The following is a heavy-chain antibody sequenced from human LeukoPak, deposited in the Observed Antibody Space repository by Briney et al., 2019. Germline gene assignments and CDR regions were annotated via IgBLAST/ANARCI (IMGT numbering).Heavy chain of an antibody. CDR3: AREIPCSSSSCLDY. Sequence: GSSVNVSCKASGYTFTAYYMHWVRQAPGQGLEWMGWINPHSGGTNFAQKFQGTVTMTRDTSITTAHMELSRLTSDDTAMYYCAREIPCSSSSCLDYWGQGTLVTVSS. CDR1: GYTFTAYY. J-gene: IGHJ4*02. CDR2: INPHSGGT. V-gene: IGHV1-2*02. D-gene: IGHD2-2*01.